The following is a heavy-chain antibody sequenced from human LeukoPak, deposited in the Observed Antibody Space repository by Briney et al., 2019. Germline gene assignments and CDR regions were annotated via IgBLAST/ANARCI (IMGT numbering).Heavy chain of an antibody. CDR3: ARVAAPPYCSSTSCYWFNYLDY. Sequence: GGSLRLSCAASGFTFSSYWMSWVRQAPGKGLEWVANIKQDGSEKYYVDSVKGRFTISRDNAKNSLYLQMNSLRAEDTAVYYCARVAAPPYCSSTSCYWFNYLDYWGQGTLVTVSS. CDR1: GFTFSSYW. J-gene: IGHJ4*02. D-gene: IGHD2-2*01. CDR2: IKQDGSEK. V-gene: IGHV3-7*01.